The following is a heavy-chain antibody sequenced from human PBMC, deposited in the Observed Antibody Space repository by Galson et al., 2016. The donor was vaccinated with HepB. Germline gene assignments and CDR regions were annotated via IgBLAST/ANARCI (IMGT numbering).Heavy chain of an antibody. CDR2: INRNSGDK. V-gene: IGHV1-2*02. CDR3: ASGGLFHYMDV. CDR1: GYTFIGNY. J-gene: IGHJ6*03. Sequence: SVKVSCKASGYTFIGNYMHWVRQAPGQGLEWMGWINRNSGDKNYAQKFQGRVTMTRDTSISTAYMEPSRLKFDDTAVYYCASGGLFHYMDVWDKGTTVTVSS. D-gene: IGHD3-16*01.